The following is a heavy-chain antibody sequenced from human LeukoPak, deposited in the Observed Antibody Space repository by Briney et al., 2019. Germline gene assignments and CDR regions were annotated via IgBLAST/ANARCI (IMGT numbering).Heavy chain of an antibody. V-gene: IGHV4-59*01. J-gene: IGHJ5*02. CDR2: IYYSGST. Sequence: ETPSLTCPVSGGSISGYYWSWIRHPPATRLEWSGYIYYSGSTNYNPSLKSPVTISVDTFKNHFSLKLSSVTAADTAVYYCARGCSAGTPHNWFDPWGQGTLVTVSS. CDR3: ARGCSAGTPHNWFDP. D-gene: IGHD6-13*01. CDR1: GGSISGYY.